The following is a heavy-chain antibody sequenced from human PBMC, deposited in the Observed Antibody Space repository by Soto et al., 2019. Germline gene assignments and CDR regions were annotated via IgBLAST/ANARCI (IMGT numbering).Heavy chain of an antibody. Sequence: LSLTCTVSGGSISTDSHYWGWIRQPPGKGLEWIGSVYYAGSTYKNPSLHSRVTISVDTSKNHFSLKLNSVTAADTAVYYCARRTNYGDYSFDYWGQGPLVTVSS. CDR3: ARRTNYGDYSFDY. D-gene: IGHD4-17*01. J-gene: IGHJ4*02. CDR1: GGSISTDSHY. V-gene: IGHV4-39*02. CDR2: VYYAGST.